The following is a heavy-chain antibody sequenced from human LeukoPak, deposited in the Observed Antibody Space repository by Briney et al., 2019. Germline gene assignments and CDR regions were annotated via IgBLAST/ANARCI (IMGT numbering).Heavy chain of an antibody. Sequence: ASVKVSCKASGYSFTGYYMNWVRQAPGQGPEWMGWINPNTGATNYAQKFQGRVTLTRDTSITTAYMELSGLRSDDTAVYYCARAEGTYYDFRSASWGLYYMDVWGKGTTVTVSS. CDR1: GYSFTGYY. D-gene: IGHD3-3*01. CDR3: ARAEGTYYDFRSASWGLYYMDV. V-gene: IGHV1-2*02. CDR2: INPNTGAT. J-gene: IGHJ6*03.